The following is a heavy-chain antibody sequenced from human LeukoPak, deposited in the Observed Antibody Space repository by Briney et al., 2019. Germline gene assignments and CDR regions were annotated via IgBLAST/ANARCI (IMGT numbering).Heavy chain of an antibody. V-gene: IGHV3-48*03. D-gene: IGHD1-14*01. CDR2: ISSSGSTI. CDR1: GFTFSSYE. CDR3: ARELSGTPGFDY. Sequence: GGSLRLSCAASGFTFSSYEMNCVRQAPGKGLEWVSYISSSGSTIYYADSVKGRFTISRDNAKNSLYLQMNSLRAEDTAIYYCARELSGTPGFDYWGQGTLVTVSS. J-gene: IGHJ4*02.